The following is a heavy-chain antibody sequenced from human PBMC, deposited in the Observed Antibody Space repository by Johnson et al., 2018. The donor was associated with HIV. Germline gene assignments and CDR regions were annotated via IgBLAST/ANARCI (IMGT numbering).Heavy chain of an antibody. D-gene: IGHD5-18*01. CDR2: ISSSGTTK. CDR3: ARESTPWGGDFVGYGYGLYM. CDR1: GFTFSDYY. V-gene: IGHV3-11*04. J-gene: IGHJ3*02. Sequence: VQLVESGGGLVQPGGSLRLSCAASGFTFSDYYMSWIRQAPGKGLAWVSYISSSGTTKKFADSVKGRFTVSRDNAKKLLYLEMKSLRVEDTAIYYCARESTPWGGDFVGYGYGLYMWGQGTTVAVSS.